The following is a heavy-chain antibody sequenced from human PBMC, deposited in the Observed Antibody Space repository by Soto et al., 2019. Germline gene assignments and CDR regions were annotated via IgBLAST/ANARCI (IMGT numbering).Heavy chain of an antibody. J-gene: IGHJ6*02. CDR1: GGTFSSYA. CDR2: IIPIFGTA. D-gene: IGHD2-15*01. CDR3: ARGWGGCSGGSCYPDYYYYGMDV. Sequence: QVQLVQSGAEVKKPGSSVKVSCKASGGTFSSYAISWVRQAPGQGLEWMGGIIPIFGTANYAQQFQGRGTITADESTSTAYMELSSLRSEDTAVYYCARGWGGCSGGSCYPDYYYYGMDVWGQGTTVTVSS. V-gene: IGHV1-69*12.